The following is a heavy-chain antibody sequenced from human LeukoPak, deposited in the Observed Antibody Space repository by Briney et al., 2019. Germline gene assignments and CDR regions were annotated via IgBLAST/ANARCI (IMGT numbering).Heavy chain of an antibody. Sequence: GGSLRLSCAGSGYTFSSYWMHWVRQAPGKGLVWVSRINSDGSSTAYADSVKGRFTISRDNAKNTLYLQMNSLGVEDTAVYYCYLSGSFDYWGHGTLVTVSS. J-gene: IGHJ4*01. CDR2: INSDGSST. CDR1: GYTFSSYW. D-gene: IGHD1-26*01. V-gene: IGHV3-74*01. CDR3: YLSGSFDY.